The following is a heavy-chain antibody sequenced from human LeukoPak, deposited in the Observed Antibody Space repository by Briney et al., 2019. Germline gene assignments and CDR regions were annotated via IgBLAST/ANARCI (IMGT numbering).Heavy chain of an antibody. V-gene: IGHV3-74*01. J-gene: IGHJ4*02. D-gene: IGHD3-22*01. CDR1: GFTFSSYW. Sequence: GGSLRLSCAVSGFTFSSYWMHWVRQAPGKGLVWVSRISSDGGGTSYADSVKGRFTISRDNAKNTLYLQMNSLRAEDTGVYYCARANHPTYYDSSGYYQDYWGQGTLVTVSS. CDR3: ARANHPTYYDSSGYYQDY. CDR2: ISSDGGGT.